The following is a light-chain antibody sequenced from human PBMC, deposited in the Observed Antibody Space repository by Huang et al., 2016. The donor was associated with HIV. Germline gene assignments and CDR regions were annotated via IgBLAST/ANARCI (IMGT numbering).Light chain of an antibody. J-gene: IGKJ1*01. CDR3: QQYNNWPPWT. V-gene: IGKV3-15*01. CDR2: GAS. CDR1: QTVRSN. Sequence: EVVMTKSPATLSVSPGERATLSCRASQTVRSNLAWYQQQPGQAHRRLIYGASTRATGGPARFSGSGSGTEFTLTITSLQSEDFAVYYCQQYNNWPPWTFGQGTKVEIK.